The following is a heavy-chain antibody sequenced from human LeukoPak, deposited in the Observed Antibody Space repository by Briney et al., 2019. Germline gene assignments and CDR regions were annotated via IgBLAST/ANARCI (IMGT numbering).Heavy chain of an antibody. V-gene: IGHV3-48*04. J-gene: IGHJ6*03. D-gene: IGHD2-2*01. CDR1: GFTFSSYS. CDR2: ISSSSSTI. Sequence: GGSLRLSCAASGFTFSSYSMNWVRQAPGKGLEWVSYISSSSSTIYYADSVKGRFTISRDNAKNSLYLQMNSLRAEDTAVYYCAREGNQLLALQYYYYYYMDVWGKGTTVTVSS. CDR3: AREGNQLLALQYYYYYYMDV.